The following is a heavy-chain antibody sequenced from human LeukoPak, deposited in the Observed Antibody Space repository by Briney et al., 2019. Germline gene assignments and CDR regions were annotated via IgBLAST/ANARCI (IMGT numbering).Heavy chain of an antibody. Sequence: GGSLRLSCAASGFTFSSYAMSWVRQAPGKGLEWVSAISGSGGSTYYADSVKGRFTISRDNSKNTLYLQMNSLRAEDSAVYYCAKSRVAGTKGNWFDPWGQGTLVTVSS. D-gene: IGHD6-19*01. CDR3: AKSRVAGTKGNWFDP. J-gene: IGHJ5*02. V-gene: IGHV3-23*01. CDR1: GFTFSSYA. CDR2: ISGSGGST.